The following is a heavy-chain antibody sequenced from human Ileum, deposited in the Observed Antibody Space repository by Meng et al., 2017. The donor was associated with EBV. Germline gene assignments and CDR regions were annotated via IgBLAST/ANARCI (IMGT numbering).Heavy chain of an antibody. CDR1: GYSFNKFA. CDR2: INTKTGDS. J-gene: IGHJ4*02. V-gene: IGHV7-4-1*02. Sequence: QVQLVQYGSELKKPGASVKVSCKASGYSFNKFAINWVRQAPGQGLEWVGWINTKTGDSRYAQGFTGRFVFSLDTSVSTAYLQISSLKPEDTAVYYCVRDGRSINLLDYWGQGTLVTVSS. D-gene: IGHD2-15*01. CDR3: VRDGRSINLLDY.